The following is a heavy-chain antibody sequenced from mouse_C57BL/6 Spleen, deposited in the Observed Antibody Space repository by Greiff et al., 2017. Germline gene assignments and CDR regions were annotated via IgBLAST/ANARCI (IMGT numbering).Heavy chain of an antibody. CDR3: ARGFGYGSTLDY. Sequence: EVKLMESEGGLVQPGSSMKLSCTASGFTFSDYYMAWVRQVPEKGLEWVANINYDGSSTYYLDSLKSRFIISRDNAKNILYLQMSSLKSEDTATYYGARGFGYGSTLDYWGQGTTLTVSS. CDR2: INYDGSST. CDR1: GFTFSDYY. V-gene: IGHV5-16*01. J-gene: IGHJ2*01. D-gene: IGHD1-1*01.